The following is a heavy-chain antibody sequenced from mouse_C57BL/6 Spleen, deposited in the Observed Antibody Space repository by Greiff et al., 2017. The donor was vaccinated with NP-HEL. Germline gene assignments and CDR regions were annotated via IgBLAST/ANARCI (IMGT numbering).Heavy chain of an antibody. CDR2: IYPGDGDT. CDR1: GYAFSSYW. J-gene: IGHJ3*01. D-gene: IGHD2-4*01. CDR3: ASGDYDYDQAWFAY. V-gene: IGHV1-80*01. Sequence: QVQLKQSGAELVKPGASVKISCKASGYAFSSYWMNWVKQRPGKGLEWIGQIYPGDGDTNYNGKFKGKATLTADKSSSTAYMQLSSLTSEDSAVYFCASGDYDYDQAWFAYWGQGTLVTVSA.